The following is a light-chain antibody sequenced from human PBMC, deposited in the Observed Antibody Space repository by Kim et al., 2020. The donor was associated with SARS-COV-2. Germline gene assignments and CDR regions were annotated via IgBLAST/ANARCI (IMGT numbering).Light chain of an antibody. J-gene: IGLJ1*01. Sequence: QSALTQPAYVSGSPGQSITISCTGSNSDVGGYNYVSWYQQHPGKAPKLIIYDVSNRPLGVSNRFSGSKSGNTASLTISGLQAEDEADYYCSSYTDRTFYVFGTGTEVTVL. V-gene: IGLV2-14*03. CDR3: SSYTDRTFYV. CDR2: DVS. CDR1: NSDVGGYNY.